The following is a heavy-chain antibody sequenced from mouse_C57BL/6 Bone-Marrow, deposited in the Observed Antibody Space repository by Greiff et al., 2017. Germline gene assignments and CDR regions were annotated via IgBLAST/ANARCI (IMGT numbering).Heavy chain of an antibody. Sequence: VKVVESDAELVKPGASVKISCKVSGYTFTDHTIHWMKQRPEQGLEWIGYIYPRDGSTKYNENFKGKATLTADKSSSTAYMQLNSLTSEDSAVYFCARRRDGYGYFDVWGTGTTVTVSS. CDR1: GYTFTDHT. J-gene: IGHJ1*03. D-gene: IGHD2-3*01. CDR3: ARRRDGYGYFDV. CDR2: IYPRDGST. V-gene: IGHV1-78*01.